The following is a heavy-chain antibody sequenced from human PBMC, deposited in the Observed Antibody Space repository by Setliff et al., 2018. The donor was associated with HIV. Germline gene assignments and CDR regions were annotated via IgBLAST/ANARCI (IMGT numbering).Heavy chain of an antibody. D-gene: IGHD2-21*01. V-gene: IGHV4-38-2*01. CDR2: IYHGGST. CDR1: GYSISSGYY. CDR3: ARRRETIVVVIGIPNWYFDL. J-gene: IGHJ2*01. Sequence: SETLSLTCAVSGYSISSGYYRGWIRQPPGKGLEWIGTIYHGGSTYYNPSLKSRVTISVDTSKNQFSLRLSSVTAADSAVYYCARRRETIVVVIGIPNWYFDLWGRGTLVTVSS.